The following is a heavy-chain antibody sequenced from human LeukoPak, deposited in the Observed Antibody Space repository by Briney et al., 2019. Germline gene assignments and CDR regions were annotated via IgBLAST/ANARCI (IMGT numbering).Heavy chain of an antibody. D-gene: IGHD1-14*01. CDR3: ASEPPRTSLYYFDY. J-gene: IGHJ4*02. CDR1: GFTFSNYG. V-gene: IGHV3-74*01. CDR2: INSDGSST. Sequence: GGSLRLSCAASGFTFSNYGMHWVRQAPGKGLGWVSRINSDGSSTRYPASVKGRFTISRDNAKNTLYLQMDSLRAEDTAVYYCASEPPRTSLYYFDYWGQGALVTVSS.